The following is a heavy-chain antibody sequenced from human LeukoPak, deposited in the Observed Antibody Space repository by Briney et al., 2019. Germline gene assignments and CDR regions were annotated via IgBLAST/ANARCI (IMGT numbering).Heavy chain of an antibody. CDR2: ISGSGGST. D-gene: IGHD2-2*01. Sequence: GGSLRLSCAASGFTFSSYAMSWVRQAPGKGLEWVSAISGSGGSTYYADSVKGRFTTSRDNSKNTLYLQMNSLRAEDTAVYYCARETSSIVVVPAAIPYYYYGMDVWGQGTTVTVSS. V-gene: IGHV3-23*01. CDR3: ARETSSIVVVPAAIPYYYYGMDV. J-gene: IGHJ6*02. CDR1: GFTFSSYA.